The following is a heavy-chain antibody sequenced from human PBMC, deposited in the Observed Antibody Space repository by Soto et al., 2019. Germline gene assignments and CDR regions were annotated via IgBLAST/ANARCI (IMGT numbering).Heavy chain of an antibody. J-gene: IGHJ4*02. CDR1: GFTFSSYS. V-gene: IGHV3-21*01. D-gene: IGHD3-16*02. Sequence: GGSLRLSCAASGFTFSSYSMNWVRQAPGKGLEWVSSISSSSSYIYYADSVKGRFTISRDNAKNSLYLQMNSLRAEDTAVYYCARDNMITFGGVIVIDYWGQGTLVTVSS. CDR3: ARDNMITFGGVIVIDY. CDR2: ISSSSSYI.